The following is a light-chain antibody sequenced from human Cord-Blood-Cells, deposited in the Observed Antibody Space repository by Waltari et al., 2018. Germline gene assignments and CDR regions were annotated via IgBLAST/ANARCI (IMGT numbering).Light chain of an antibody. V-gene: IGLV1-44*01. CDR3: AAWDDSLNGYV. CDR1: SSNLGSNT. CDR2: SNN. J-gene: IGLJ1*01. Sequence: QSVLTQPPSASGTPAQRVPISCSGSSSNLGSNTVNWYQQLPGTAPKLLIYSNNQRPSGVPDRFSGSKSGTSASLAISGLQSEDEADYYCAAWDDSLNGYVFGTGTKVTVL.